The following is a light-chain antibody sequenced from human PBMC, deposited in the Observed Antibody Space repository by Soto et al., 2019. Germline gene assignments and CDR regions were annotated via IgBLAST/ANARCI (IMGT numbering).Light chain of an antibody. CDR2: AAS. V-gene: IGKV1-12*01. J-gene: IGKJ1*01. Sequence: DLQMTQSPSSVSASLGGRVTIXXRASQHIGSWLAWYQQKPGKAPKVXIYAASSLQSGVPSRFSGSGSGTDFTLTISSLQPEDFATYYCQQSYSTPRTFGQGTKVDIK. CDR3: QQSYSTPRT. CDR1: QHIGSW.